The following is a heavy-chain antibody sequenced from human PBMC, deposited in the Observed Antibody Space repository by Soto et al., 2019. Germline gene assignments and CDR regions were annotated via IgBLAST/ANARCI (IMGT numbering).Heavy chain of an antibody. D-gene: IGHD1-1*01. V-gene: IGHV4-31*03. CDR1: GGSVNSAY. Sequence: QVQLQEMGPGLVNPSQTLTITCTVSGGSVNSAYWSWIRQLPGKGLEWMGNIYHTGRTFYNPSVKSRVAISIDTSKPLFSLKVRSVTAADTAVSYCARTDAYNSSYFDSWGQGTVVTVSS. J-gene: IGHJ4*02. CDR2: IYHTGRT. CDR3: ARTDAYNSSYFDS.